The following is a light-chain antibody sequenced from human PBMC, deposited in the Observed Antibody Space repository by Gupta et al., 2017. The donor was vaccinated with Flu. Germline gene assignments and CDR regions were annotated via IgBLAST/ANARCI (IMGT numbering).Light chain of an antibody. Sequence: EIVLTQSPATLSLSPGERATLSCRASQSVSSYLACYQQKPGQAPRLLIYDASNRATGIPARFSGSGSGTDFTLTISSLEPEDFAVYYCQQRNNWPPEATFGGGTKVEIK. J-gene: IGKJ4*01. CDR1: QSVSSY. CDR3: QQRNNWPPEAT. V-gene: IGKV3-11*01. CDR2: DAS.